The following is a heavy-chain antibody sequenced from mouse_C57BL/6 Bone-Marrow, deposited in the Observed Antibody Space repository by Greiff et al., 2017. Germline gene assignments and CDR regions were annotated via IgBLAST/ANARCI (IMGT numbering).Heavy chain of an antibody. CDR1: GYTFTNYW. CDR2: IYPGGGYT. Sequence: VKLVESGAELVRPGTSVKMSCKASGYTFTNYWIGWAKQRPGHGLEWIGDIYPGGGYTNYNEKFKGKATLTVDKSSSTAYMQFSSLTSEDSAIYYCARHDYDGYYAMDYWGQGTSVTVSS. V-gene: IGHV1-63*01. D-gene: IGHD2-4*01. J-gene: IGHJ4*01. CDR3: ARHDYDGYYAMDY.